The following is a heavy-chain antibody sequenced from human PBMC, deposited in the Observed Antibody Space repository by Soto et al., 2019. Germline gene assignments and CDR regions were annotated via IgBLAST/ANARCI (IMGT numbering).Heavy chain of an antibody. CDR1: GSTFSNHA. V-gene: IGHV3-23*01. CDR3: ARGGARAVYYFAY. D-gene: IGHD3-10*01. CDR2: ISNTGGST. Sequence: GSLRRSCAASGSTFSNHAVTGVRQAPGKGLEWVSSISNTGGSTYYVDSVKGRFTISRDSSKSTVFLQMNSLRAEDKAVYHCARGGARAVYYFAYWGQGTLVTVSS. J-gene: IGHJ4*02.